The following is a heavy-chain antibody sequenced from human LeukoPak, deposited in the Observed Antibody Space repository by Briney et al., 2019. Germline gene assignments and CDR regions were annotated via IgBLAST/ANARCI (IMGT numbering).Heavy chain of an antibody. CDR2: ISAYNGNT. D-gene: IGHD1-1*01. CDR3: ARDQAVLIDTSRTDP. Sequence: GASVKVSCKASGYTFTSSGISCVRQAPGQGLEWMGWISAYNGNTNYAQKLQGRVTMTTDTSTSTAYMELRSLRSADTAVYYCARDQAVLIDTSRTDPWGEGALVTVSS. V-gene: IGHV1-18*01. J-gene: IGHJ5*02. CDR1: GYTFTSSG.